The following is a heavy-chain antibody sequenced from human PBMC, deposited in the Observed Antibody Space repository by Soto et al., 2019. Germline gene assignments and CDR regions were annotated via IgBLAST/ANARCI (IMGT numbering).Heavy chain of an antibody. CDR3: EVRGG. CDR1: GFTFSIYS. D-gene: IGHD5-12*01. V-gene: IGHV3-48*01. Sequence: EVQLVESGGGLVQPGGSLRLSCAASGFTFSIYSMSWVRQAPGKGPEWISYISTSGSPTYYADSVKGRFTISRDDARNSLYLQMNSLRVDDTAVYYCEVRGGWGQGTLVTVSS. J-gene: IGHJ4*02. CDR2: ISTSGSPT.